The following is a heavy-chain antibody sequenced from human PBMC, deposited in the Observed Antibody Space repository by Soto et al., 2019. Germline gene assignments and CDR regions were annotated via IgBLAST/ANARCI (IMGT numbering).Heavy chain of an antibody. J-gene: IGHJ4*02. CDR1: GYSITSYS. D-gene: IGHD3-10*02. CDR3: ARDEGVLGPSTHV. Sequence: ASVKVSCKASGYSITSYSFTWVRQAPGQGLEWMGWISAHNGNTNYAQKFQGRVTMTTDTATSTAFMELRSLRSDDTAVYYCARDEGVLGPSTHVWGQGTLVTVSS. V-gene: IGHV1-18*04. CDR2: ISAHNGNT.